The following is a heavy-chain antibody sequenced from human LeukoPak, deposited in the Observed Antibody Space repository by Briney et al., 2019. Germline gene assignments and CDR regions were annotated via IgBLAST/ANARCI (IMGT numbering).Heavy chain of an antibody. D-gene: IGHD6-6*01. V-gene: IGHV5-51*01. CDR3: ARHITTSSTSSHFDS. CDR2: IYPGEKNI. Sequence: PGESRKISCKGSGYYFTNYWMAGVRQMPGKGLEYMGFIYPGEKNIRYSPPFQGQVTISADKSINTAYLQWNSLKASDTAMYYCARHITTSSTSSHFDSWGQGTLVTVSS. J-gene: IGHJ4*02. CDR1: GYYFTNYW.